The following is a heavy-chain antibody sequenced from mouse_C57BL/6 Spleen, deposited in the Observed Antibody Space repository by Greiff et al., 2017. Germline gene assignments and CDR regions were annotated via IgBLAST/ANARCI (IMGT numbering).Heavy chain of an antibody. D-gene: IGHD2-4*01. V-gene: IGHV1-26*01. CDR1: GYTFTDYY. J-gene: IGHJ3*01. Sequence: EVQLQQSGPELVKPGASVKISCKASGYTFTDYYMNWVKQSHGKSLEWIGDINPNNGGTSYNQKFKGKATLTVDKSSSTAYMELRSLTSEDSAVYYCARWDDSPYWGQGTLVTVSA. CDR2: INPNNGGT. CDR3: ARWDDSPY.